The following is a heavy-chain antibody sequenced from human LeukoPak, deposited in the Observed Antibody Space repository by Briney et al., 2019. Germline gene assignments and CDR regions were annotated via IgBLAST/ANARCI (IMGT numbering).Heavy chain of an antibody. CDR2: ISYDGSNK. CDR1: GFTFSSYG. D-gene: IGHD6-6*01. V-gene: IGHV3-30*18. J-gene: IGHJ6*02. CDR3: AKDRDIAARYYYGMDV. Sequence: GGSLRLSCAASGFTFSSYGMHWVRQGPGKGLEWVAVISYDGSNKYYADSVKGRFTISRDNSKNTLYLQMNSLRAEDTAVYYCAKDRDIAARYYYGMDVWGQGTTVTVSS.